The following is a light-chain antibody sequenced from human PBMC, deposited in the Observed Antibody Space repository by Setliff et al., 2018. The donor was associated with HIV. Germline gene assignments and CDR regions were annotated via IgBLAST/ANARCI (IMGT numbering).Light chain of an antibody. J-gene: IGLJ1*01. Sequence: SALTQPASVSGSPGQSITISCTGTNSDVGGYNYVSWYQHHPGKAPKLMIYDVTNRPSGVSNRFSGSKSGNTASLTISGLQAEDEADYYCTSYTSSSTYVFGTGTKVTVL. CDR1: NSDVGGYNY. CDR3: TSYTSSSTYV. V-gene: IGLV2-14*01. CDR2: DVT.